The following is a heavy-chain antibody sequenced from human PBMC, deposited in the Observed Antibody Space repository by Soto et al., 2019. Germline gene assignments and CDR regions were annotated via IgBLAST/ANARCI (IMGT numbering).Heavy chain of an antibody. D-gene: IGHD3-3*01. CDR2: IYYSGST. J-gene: IGHJ4*02. Sequence: SETRSLTCTVSGGSMISCDYYGGCIRQPPGKGLEWIVYIYYSGSTYYNPSLKSRVTISVDTSKNQFSLKLSSVTAADTAVYYCARSSPRVVSPWDYWGQGTLVTVSS. CDR1: GGSMISCDYY. V-gene: IGHV4-30-4*01. CDR3: ARSSPRVVSPWDY.